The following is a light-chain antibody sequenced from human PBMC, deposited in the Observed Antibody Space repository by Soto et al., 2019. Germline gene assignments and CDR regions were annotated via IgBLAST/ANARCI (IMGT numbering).Light chain of an antibody. Sequence: EIVLTQSPATLSLSPGERATLSCRASQSVSSYLAWYQQKPGQAPRLLIYDASNRATGLPARFSGSGSGTDFTRTISSLETEDFAVYYWQQRSNWPPTFGGGTKVEIK. CDR1: QSVSSY. J-gene: IGKJ4*01. CDR3: QQRSNWPPT. CDR2: DAS. V-gene: IGKV3-11*01.